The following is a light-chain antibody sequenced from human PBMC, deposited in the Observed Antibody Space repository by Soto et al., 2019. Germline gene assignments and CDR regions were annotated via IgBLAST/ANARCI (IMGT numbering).Light chain of an antibody. J-gene: IGLJ3*02. V-gene: IGLV2-8*01. CDR2: EFS. CDR3: SSYAGSNNHVM. Sequence: QSALTQPPSASGSPGQSVTISCTGTSSDVGAYIHVSWYQQHPGKVPKLMIYEFSKRPSGVPDRFSGSKSGNTASLTVSGLQAEDEATYYCSSYAGSNNHVMFGGGTKLTVL. CDR1: SSDVGAYIH.